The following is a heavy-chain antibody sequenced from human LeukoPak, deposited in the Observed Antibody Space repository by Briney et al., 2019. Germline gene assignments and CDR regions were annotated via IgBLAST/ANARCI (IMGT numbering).Heavy chain of an antibody. CDR1: GFTVSSNY. J-gene: IGHJ4*02. V-gene: IGHV3-21*04. CDR2: ISSDSSSFK. CDR3: ARGTYWSPLDFDY. Sequence: PGGSLRLSCAASGFTVSSNYMSWVRQAPGKGLEWVSSISSDSSSFKYYAHSVQGRFTISRDNARNSLYLQMNSLRAEDTAVYYCARGTYWSPLDFDYWGQGSLVTVPS. D-gene: IGHD1-1*01.